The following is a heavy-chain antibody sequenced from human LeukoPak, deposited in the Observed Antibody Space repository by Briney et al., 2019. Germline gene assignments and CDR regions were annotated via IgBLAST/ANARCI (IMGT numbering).Heavy chain of an antibody. CDR3: ARAYSSSWYYYGMDV. V-gene: IGHV3-30-3*01. D-gene: IGHD6-13*01. CDR2: ISYDGSNK. CDR1: GFTFSSYA. J-gene: IGHJ6*02. Sequence: GRSLRLSCAASGFTFSSYAMHWVRQAPGKGLEWVAVISYDGSNKYYADSVKGRFTISRDNSKNTLYLQMNSLRAEDTAVYYCARAYSSSWYYYGMDVWGQGTTVTVSS.